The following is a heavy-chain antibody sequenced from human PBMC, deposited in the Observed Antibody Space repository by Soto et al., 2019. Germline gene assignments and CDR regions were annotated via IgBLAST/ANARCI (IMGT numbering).Heavy chain of an antibody. CDR1: GGSISSSSYY. V-gene: IGHV4-39*01. Sequence: QLQLQESGPGLVKPSETLSLTCTVSGGSISSSSYYWGWIRQPPGKGLEWIGSIYYSGSTYYNPSLKSRVTISVDTSKNQFSLKLSSVTAADTAVYYCARHSNDCSSTSCHNNWFDPWGQGTLVTVSS. J-gene: IGHJ5*02. D-gene: IGHD2-2*01. CDR3: ARHSNDCSSTSCHNNWFDP. CDR2: IYYSGST.